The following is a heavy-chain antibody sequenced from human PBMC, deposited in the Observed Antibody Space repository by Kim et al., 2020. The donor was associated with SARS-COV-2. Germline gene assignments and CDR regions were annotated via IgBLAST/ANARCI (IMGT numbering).Heavy chain of an antibody. CDR2: IDRSGRT. CDR3: ARILGSWGAFCIQYYYYGIDV. Sequence: SETLSLTCAVYSESFNAYYWGWIRQAPGKGLEWIGEIDRSGRTNYNPSLQSRVTMSVDTFRKQFSLRLTSVTAADTAVYYCARILGSWGAFCIQYYYYGIDVWDQGTTVTVSS. V-gene: IGHV4-34*01. CDR1: SESFNAYY. D-gene: IGHD3-16*01. J-gene: IGHJ6*02.